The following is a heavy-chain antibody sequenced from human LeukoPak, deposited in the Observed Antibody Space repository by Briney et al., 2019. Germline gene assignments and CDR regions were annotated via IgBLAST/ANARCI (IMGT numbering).Heavy chain of an antibody. CDR2: ISSSSSYI. CDR1: GFTFSSYS. V-gene: IGHV3-21*01. CDR3: ARESGIAVAGTNDY. J-gene: IGHJ4*02. D-gene: IGHD6-19*01. Sequence: PGGSLRLSCAASGFTFSSYSMNWVRQAPGKGLEWVSSISSSSSYIYYADSVEGRFTISRDNAKNSLYLQMNSLRAEDTAVYYCARESGIAVAGTNDYWGQGTLVTVSS.